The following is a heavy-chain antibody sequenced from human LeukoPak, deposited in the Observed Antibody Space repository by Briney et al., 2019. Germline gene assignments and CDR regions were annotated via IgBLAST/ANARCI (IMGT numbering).Heavy chain of an antibody. CDR1: GGSISSGDYY. J-gene: IGHJ1*01. CDR3: AREGRYGDHRAEHFQH. V-gene: IGHV4-30-4*01. CDR2: IYYSGRN. D-gene: IGHD2-21*02. Sequence: SETLSLTCTVSGGSISSGDYYWSWIRQTPGKGLEWIGYIYYSGRNYCNPSLKSRVTISVDTSKNQISLKLSSVTAADTAVYYCAREGRYGDHRAEHFQHWGQGTLVTVSS.